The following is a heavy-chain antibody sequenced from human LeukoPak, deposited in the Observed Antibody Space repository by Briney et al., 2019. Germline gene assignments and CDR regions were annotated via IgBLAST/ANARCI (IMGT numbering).Heavy chain of an antibody. D-gene: IGHD3-16*01. CDR1: GGSISSSSYY. CDR3: ARLGYYFDY. CDR2: IYYSGST. Sequence: SETLSLTCTVSGGSISSSSYYWGWIRQSPGKGLEWIGSIYYSGSTYYNPSLKSRVTISVDTSKNQFSLKLSSVTAADTAVYYCARLGYYFDYWGQGTLVTVSS. V-gene: IGHV4-39*01. J-gene: IGHJ4*02.